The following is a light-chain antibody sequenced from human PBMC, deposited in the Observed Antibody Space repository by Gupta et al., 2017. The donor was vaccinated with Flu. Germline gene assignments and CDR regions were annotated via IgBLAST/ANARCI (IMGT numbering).Light chain of an antibody. J-gene: IGKJ1*01. Sequence: DIQMTQSPSSLSASVGDRVIITCRASQSIGSYLNWYQQSPGKAPKVLIYDVTTLQSGVPSRFSGSGSGTDFTLAISSLQPEDFATYFCQQTDSTRWAFGQGTKVEIK. CDR1: QSIGSY. V-gene: IGKV1-39*01. CDR2: DVT. CDR3: QQTDSTRWA.